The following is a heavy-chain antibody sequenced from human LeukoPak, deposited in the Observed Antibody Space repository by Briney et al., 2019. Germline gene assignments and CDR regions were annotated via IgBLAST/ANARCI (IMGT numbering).Heavy chain of an antibody. V-gene: IGHV4-34*01. CDR2: INHSGST. CDR1: GGSFSGYY. J-gene: IGHJ4*02. D-gene: IGHD6-13*01. CDR3: ASLRGRIAAAGSFDY. Sequence: SETLSLTCAVYGGSFSGYYWSWIRQPPGKGLEWIGEINHSGSTNYNPSLKSRVTISVDTSKNQFSLKLSSVTAADTAVYYCASLRGRIAAAGSFDYWGQGTLVTISS.